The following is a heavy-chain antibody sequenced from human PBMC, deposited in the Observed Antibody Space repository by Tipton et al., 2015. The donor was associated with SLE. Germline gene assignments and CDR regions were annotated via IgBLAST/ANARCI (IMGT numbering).Heavy chain of an antibody. CDR1: GFTFSSYW. CDR2: MNPDGSLI. J-gene: IGHJ1*01. V-gene: IGHV3-7*01. D-gene: IGHD3/OR15-3a*01. Sequence: SLRLSCAASGFTFSSYWMSWVRQAPGKGLEWVANMNPDGSLINYVDSVKGRFTISRDNARNSLSLRMTGLRAEDTAVYYCMGGTLASRWGQGTLVTVSS. CDR3: MGGTLASR.